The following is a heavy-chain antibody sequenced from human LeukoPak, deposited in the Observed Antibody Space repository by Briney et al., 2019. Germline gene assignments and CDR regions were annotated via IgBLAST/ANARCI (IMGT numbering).Heavy chain of an antibody. CDR3: ERDQSWGADFDS. D-gene: IGHD1-26*01. Sequence: SETLSLTCTVSGGSTSSYYWNWLRQPPGKGLEWIGHIYYSGSTRYNPSLKSRVTISIDTSKNQFSLNLSHVTAADTGVYYCERDQSWGADFDSWGQGTLVTVSS. CDR2: IYYSGST. V-gene: IGHV4-59*01. CDR1: GGSTSSYY. J-gene: IGHJ4*02.